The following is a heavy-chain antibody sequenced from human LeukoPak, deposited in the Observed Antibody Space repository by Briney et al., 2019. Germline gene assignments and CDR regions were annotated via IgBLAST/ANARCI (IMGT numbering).Heavy chain of an antibody. CDR3: ARGCGYDNILTY. J-gene: IGHJ4*02. D-gene: IGHD5-12*01. Sequence: GGSLRLSCAASGFSFSSYWMHWVRQAPGKGLVWVSRINSDGSSTSYADSVKGRFTISRDNAKNTLYLQMNSLRAEDTAVYYCARGCGYDNILTYWGQGTLVTVSS. CDR1: GFSFSSYW. CDR2: INSDGSST. V-gene: IGHV3-74*01.